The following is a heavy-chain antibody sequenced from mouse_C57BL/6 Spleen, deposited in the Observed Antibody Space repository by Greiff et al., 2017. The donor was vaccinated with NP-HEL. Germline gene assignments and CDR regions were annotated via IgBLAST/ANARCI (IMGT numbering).Heavy chain of an antibody. Sequence: VPLKQSGPELVKPGASVKIPCKASGYTFTDYNMDWVKQSHGKSLEWIGDINPSNGGTIYNQKFKGKATLTVGKSSSTAYMALRSLTFEDTAVYYCARGDYNGKGFYWGQGTTLTVSS. D-gene: IGHD1-1*01. CDR1: GYTFTDYN. CDR2: INPSNGGT. V-gene: IGHV1-18*01. CDR3: ARGDYNGKGFY. J-gene: IGHJ2*01.